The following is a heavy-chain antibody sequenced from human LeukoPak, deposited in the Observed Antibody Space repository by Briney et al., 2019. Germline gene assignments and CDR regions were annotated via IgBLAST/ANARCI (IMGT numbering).Heavy chain of an antibody. CDR2: IIPIFGTA. CDR1: GGTFSSYA. CDR3: ARDNSKSRHYYDSSGYYPPSGY. J-gene: IGHJ4*02. V-gene: IGHV1-69*05. D-gene: IGHD3-22*01. Sequence: GASVKVSCKASGGTFSSYAISWVRQAPGQGLEWMGRIIPIFGTANYAQKFQGRVTITTDESTSTAYMELSSLRSEDTAVYYCARDNSKSRHYYDSSGYYPPSGYWGQGTLVTVSS.